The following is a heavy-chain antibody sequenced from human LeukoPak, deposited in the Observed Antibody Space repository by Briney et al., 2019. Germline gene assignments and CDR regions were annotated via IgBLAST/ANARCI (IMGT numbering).Heavy chain of an antibody. CDR1: GFSFSIYG. V-gene: IGHV3-33*01. D-gene: IGHD1-26*01. Sequence: GGSLRLSCATSGFSFSIYGMHWVRQAQGKGLEWVALTWYDGSNKNYADSVKGRFTISRDNSENTLYLQMNSLRGEDTAVYYCARGGLTIAEATTSWYLDYWGQGTLVTVSS. J-gene: IGHJ4*02. CDR3: ARGGLTIAEATTSWYLDY. CDR2: TWYDGSNK.